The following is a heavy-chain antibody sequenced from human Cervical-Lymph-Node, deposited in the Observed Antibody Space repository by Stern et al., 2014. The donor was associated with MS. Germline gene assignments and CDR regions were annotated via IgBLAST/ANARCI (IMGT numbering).Heavy chain of an antibody. Sequence: EVQLVESGGGLVQPGRSLRLSCAASGFIFEHYAMHWVRQVPGKGLEWVSVISWNSAVTGYADSVKGRFTISRDNAKNSLFLQMNGLRADDTAFYYCAKDIAGPVIWGQGTLVTVSS. CDR1: GFIFEHYA. J-gene: IGHJ4*02. D-gene: IGHD2/OR15-2a*01. CDR2: ISWNSAVT. V-gene: IGHV3-9*01. CDR3: AKDIAGPVI.